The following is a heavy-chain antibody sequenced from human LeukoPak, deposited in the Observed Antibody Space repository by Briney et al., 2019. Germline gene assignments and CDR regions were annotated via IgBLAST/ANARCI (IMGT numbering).Heavy chain of an antibody. CDR3: ARDHSNYIYYYYYYGMDV. D-gene: IGHD4-11*01. J-gene: IGHJ6*02. CDR1: GFTFSSYS. Sequence: GGSLRLSCAASGFTFSSYSMNWVRQAPGKGLEWVSYISSSSSTIYYADSVKGRFTISRDNAKNSLYLQMNSLRAEDTAVYYCARDHSNYIYYYYYYGMDVWGQGTTVTVSS. CDR2: ISSSSSTI. V-gene: IGHV3-48*01.